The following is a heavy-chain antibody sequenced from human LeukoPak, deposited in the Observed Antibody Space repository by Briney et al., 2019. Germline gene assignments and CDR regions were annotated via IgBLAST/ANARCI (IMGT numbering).Heavy chain of an antibody. CDR1: GGSFSGYY. D-gene: IGHD4-11*01. Sequence: PSETLSLTCAVYGGSFSGYYWSWIRQPPGKGLEWIGEINHSGSTNYNPSLKSRVTISVDTSKNQFSLKLSSVTAADTAVYYCARHSALQWGRSYYYYYYMDVWGKGTTVTISS. J-gene: IGHJ6*03. CDR2: INHSGST. CDR3: ARHSALQWGRSYYYYYYMDV. V-gene: IGHV4-34*01.